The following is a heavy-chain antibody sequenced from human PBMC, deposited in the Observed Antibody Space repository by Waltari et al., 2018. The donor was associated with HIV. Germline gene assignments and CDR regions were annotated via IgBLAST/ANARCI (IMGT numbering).Heavy chain of an antibody. J-gene: IGHJ5*02. CDR1: GGSVTSSTYY. Sequence: QLQLQESGPGLVKPSETLSLTCPASGGSVTSSTYYWGWTRQAPGRGLAWTGAISYSGSAYYNPPPDSRVTISLDTDKNQFALRLQSVTAADTAVYYCAGGPSGDFSWVDPWGQGTLVTVSS. CDR2: ISYSGSA. D-gene: IGHD4-17*01. V-gene: IGHV4-39*07. CDR3: AGGPSGDFSWVDP.